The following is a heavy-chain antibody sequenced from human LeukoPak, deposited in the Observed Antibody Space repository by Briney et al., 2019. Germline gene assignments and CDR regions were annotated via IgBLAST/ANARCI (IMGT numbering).Heavy chain of an antibody. CDR2: IYPGDSDT. J-gene: IGHJ4*02. V-gene: IGHV5-51*01. Sequence: GESLKISCKGSGYSFTSYWIGWVRQMPGKGLEWMGIIYPGDSDTRYSPSFQGQVTISADKSISTAYLQWSSLKASDTAMYYCARNWVDTAMDALVYWGQGTLSPSPQ. CDR3: ARNWVDTAMDALVY. CDR1: GYSFTSYW. D-gene: IGHD5-18*01.